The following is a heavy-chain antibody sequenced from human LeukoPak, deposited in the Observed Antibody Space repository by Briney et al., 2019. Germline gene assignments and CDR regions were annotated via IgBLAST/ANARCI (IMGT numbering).Heavy chain of an antibody. Sequence: PSETLSLTCTVSGGSISSGDYYWSWIRQPPGKGLEWIGYIYYSGSTYYNPSLKSRVTISVDASRNQFSLYLTSVTAADTAMYYCARHSPGSRGVDYWGQETLVTVSS. CDR3: ARHSPGSRGVDY. D-gene: IGHD2-21*01. V-gene: IGHV4-30-4*08. J-gene: IGHJ4*02. CDR1: GGSISSGDYY. CDR2: IYYSGST.